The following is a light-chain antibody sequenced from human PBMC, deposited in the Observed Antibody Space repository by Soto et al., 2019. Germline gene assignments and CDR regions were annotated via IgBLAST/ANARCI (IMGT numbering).Light chain of an antibody. V-gene: IGKV1-39*01. CDR2: AAS. Sequence: IQMTQSPSSLSASVGDRVTITCRASQSISSYLNWYQQKPGKAPKLLIYAASSLQSGVPSRFSGSGSGTDFTLTISSLQPEDFATYYCQQSYSTPYTFGQGTK. J-gene: IGKJ2*01. CDR1: QSISSY. CDR3: QQSYSTPYT.